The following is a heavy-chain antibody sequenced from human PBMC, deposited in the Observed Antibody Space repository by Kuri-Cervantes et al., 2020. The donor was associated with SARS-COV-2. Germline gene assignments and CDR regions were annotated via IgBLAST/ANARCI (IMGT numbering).Heavy chain of an antibody. D-gene: IGHD1-1*01. CDR2: INPSGGST. Sequence: ASVKVSCKASGYTFTSYYMHWVRQAPGQGLEWMGIINPSGGSTSYAQKFQGRVTMTRDTSTSTVYMGLSSLRSEDTAVYYCASGGQLPYYYYYYYMDVWGKGTTVTDSS. CDR1: GYTFTSYY. V-gene: IGHV1-46*01. J-gene: IGHJ6*03. CDR3: ASGGQLPYYYYYYYMDV.